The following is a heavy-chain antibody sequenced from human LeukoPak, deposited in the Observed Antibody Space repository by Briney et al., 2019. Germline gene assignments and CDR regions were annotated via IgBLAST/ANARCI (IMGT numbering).Heavy chain of an antibody. J-gene: IGHJ3*02. V-gene: IGHV4-59*08. D-gene: IGHD6-13*01. CDR1: GGSVSGYY. CDR3: ARHGGILSAFDI. CDR2: VYYVGST. Sequence: PSETLSLACSVSGGSVSGYYWSWIRQPPGKGLEWIGYVYYVGSTNYSPSLKSRVTISVDTSKNQISLNLTSLTAADTAVYYCARHGGILSAFDIWGLGTMVTVS.